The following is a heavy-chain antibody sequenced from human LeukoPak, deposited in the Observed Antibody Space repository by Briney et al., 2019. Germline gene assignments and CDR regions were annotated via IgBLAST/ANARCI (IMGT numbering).Heavy chain of an antibody. V-gene: IGHV3-66*01. CDR2: IYSGGNT. CDR3: LRAQVWYVDD. J-gene: IGHJ4*02. Sequence: GGSLRLSCAASGFTVSSNYMTWVRQAPGKGLEWVSVIYSGGNTYYADSVKDRFIISRDNSKNTVYLEMNSLRAEDTAVYYCLRAQVWYVDDWGQGTLVTVSS. CDR1: GFTVSSNY. D-gene: IGHD5-18*01.